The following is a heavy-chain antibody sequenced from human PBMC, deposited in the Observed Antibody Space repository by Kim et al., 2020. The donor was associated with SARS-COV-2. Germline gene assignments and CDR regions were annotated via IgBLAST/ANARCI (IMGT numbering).Heavy chain of an antibody. Sequence: GGSLRLSCAASGFTFSSYGMHWVRQAPGKGLEWVAVIWYDGSNKYYADSVKGRFTISRDNSKNTLYLQMNSLRAEDTAVYYCARDFAFGATGRDGFDYWGRGPLVTVSS. CDR2: IWYDGSNK. CDR3: ARDFAFGATGRDGFDY. D-gene: IGHD1-26*01. CDR1: GFTFSSYG. V-gene: IGHV3-33*01. J-gene: IGHJ4*02.